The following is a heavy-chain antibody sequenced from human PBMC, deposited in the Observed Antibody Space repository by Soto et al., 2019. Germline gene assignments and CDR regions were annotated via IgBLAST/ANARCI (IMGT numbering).Heavy chain of an antibody. V-gene: IGHV4-59*01. D-gene: IGHD6-13*01. Sequence: PGGSLRLSCAASGVNFTDYYLSWIRQAPGKGLEWIGFISYSGSTNYSPSLKSRVTISVDTSKNQFSLKLSSVTAADTAVYYCARVKGSSWPYYYYYGMDVWGQGTTVTVPS. J-gene: IGHJ6*02. CDR1: GVNFTDYY. CDR3: ARVKGSSWPYYYYYGMDV. CDR2: ISYSGST.